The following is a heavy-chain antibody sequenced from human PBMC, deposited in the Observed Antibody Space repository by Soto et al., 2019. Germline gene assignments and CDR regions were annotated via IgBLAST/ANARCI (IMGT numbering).Heavy chain of an antibody. CDR2: NIPIFGTA. V-gene: IGHV1-69*13. CDR3: ASTNRNWYFDL. D-gene: IGHD2-8*01. CDR1: GGTFSSYA. J-gene: IGHJ2*01. Sequence: GASVKVSCKASGGTFSSYAISWVRQAPGQGLEWMGGNIPIFGTANYAQKFQGRVTITADESTSTAYMELSSLRSEDTAVYYCASTNRNWYFDLWGRGTLVTVSS.